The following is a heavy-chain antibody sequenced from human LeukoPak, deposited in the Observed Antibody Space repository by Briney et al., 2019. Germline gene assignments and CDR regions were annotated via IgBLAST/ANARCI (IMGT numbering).Heavy chain of an antibody. D-gene: IGHD6-13*01. J-gene: IGHJ5*02. CDR2: ISAYNGNT. CDR3: AREIAAAEGSNWFDP. V-gene: IGHV1-18*01. CDR1: GYTFTSYG. Sequence: ASVKVSCKASGYTFTSYGISWVRQAPGQGLEWMGWISAYNGNTNYAQKLQGRVTMTTDTSTGTAYMELRSLRSDDTAVYYCAREIAAAEGSNWFDPWGQGTLVTVSS.